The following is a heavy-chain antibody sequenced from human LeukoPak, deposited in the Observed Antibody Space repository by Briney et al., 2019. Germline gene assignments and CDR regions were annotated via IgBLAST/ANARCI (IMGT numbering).Heavy chain of an antibody. CDR2: IWFDGSSK. CDR1: GFPFSSYG. Sequence: PGGSLRLSCAASGFPFSSYGMHWVSQAPGKGLEWVAVIWFDGSSKYYADSVKGRFTISRDNSKNTLYLQMNSLRAEYTAVYYCASGFYSSSWSYFDYWGQGTLVTVSS. CDR3: ASGFYSSSWSYFDY. J-gene: IGHJ4*02. V-gene: IGHV3-33*01. D-gene: IGHD6-13*01.